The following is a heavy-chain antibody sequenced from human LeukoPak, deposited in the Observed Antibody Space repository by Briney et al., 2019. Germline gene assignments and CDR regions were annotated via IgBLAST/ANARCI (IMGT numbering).Heavy chain of an antibody. CDR3: AHRGDITMVRGVSPIRGWFDP. CDR1: GFSLSTSGVG. Sequence: SGPTLVKPTQTLTLTCTFSGFSLSTSGVGVGWIRQPPGKALEWLAVIYWNDDKRYSPVLKSRLTITKDTYKNQVVLTMTNMDPVDTATYYCAHRGDITMVRGVSPIRGWFDPWGQGTLVTVSS. V-gene: IGHV2-5*01. D-gene: IGHD3-10*01. J-gene: IGHJ5*02. CDR2: IYWNDDK.